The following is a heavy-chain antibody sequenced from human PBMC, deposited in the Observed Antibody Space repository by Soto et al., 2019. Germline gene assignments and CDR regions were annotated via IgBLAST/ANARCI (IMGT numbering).Heavy chain of an antibody. J-gene: IGHJ3*02. CDR2: VTGDAYST. CDR1: GFTFSIYA. Sequence: GGSLRVSCASSGFTFSIYAMGWVRQAPGKGLEWVSAVTGDAYSTYYADSVRGRFTISRDNSINTLFIQMNSLRTEDTAVYYCAHPRGYGVFDAYDIWGQGAMVTVSS. CDR3: AHPRGYGVFDAYDI. V-gene: IGHV3-23*01. D-gene: IGHD4-17*01.